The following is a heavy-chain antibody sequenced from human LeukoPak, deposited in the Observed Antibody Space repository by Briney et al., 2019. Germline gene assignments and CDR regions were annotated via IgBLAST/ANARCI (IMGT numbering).Heavy chain of an antibody. J-gene: IGHJ3*02. D-gene: IGHD3-9*01. CDR1: GFTFSSYW. CDR3: ARDQVVRYFDSVSHLDADAFGI. Sequence: QPGGSLRLSCAASGFTFSSYWMSWVRQAPGKGLEWVANIKQDGSEKYYVDSVKGRFTISRDNAKNSLYLQMNSLRAEDTAVYYCARDQVVRYFDSVSHLDADAFGIWGQGTMVTVSS. CDR2: IKQDGSEK. V-gene: IGHV3-7*01.